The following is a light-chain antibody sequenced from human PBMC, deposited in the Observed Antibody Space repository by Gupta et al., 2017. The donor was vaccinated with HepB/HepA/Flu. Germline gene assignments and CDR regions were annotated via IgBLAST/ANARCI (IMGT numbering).Light chain of an antibody. J-gene: IGKJ4*01. V-gene: IGKV3-11*01. CDR2: DAS. CDR1: QSISNF. Sequence: EIVLTQSPATLSLSPGERATLSCRASQSISNFLAWYQQKPGQAPRLLIYDASDRATGIPDRFSGSGSGTDFSLTSSNREPEDFAIYYWQQRSNWLTFGGGTKVEIK. CDR3: QQRSNWLT.